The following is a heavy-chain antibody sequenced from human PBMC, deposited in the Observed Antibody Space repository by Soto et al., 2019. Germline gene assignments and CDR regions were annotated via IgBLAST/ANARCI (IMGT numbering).Heavy chain of an antibody. V-gene: IGHV1-69*13. CDR2: IIPIFGTA. CDR1: GGTFSSYA. D-gene: IGHD3-3*01. J-gene: IGHJ5*02. CDR3: ARTNFGPYWFDP. Sequence: SVKVSCKASGGTFSSYAISWVRQAPGQGLEWMGGIIPIFGTANYAQKFQGRVTITADESTSTAYMELSSLRSEDTAVYYCARTNFGPYWFDPWGQGTLVTVSS.